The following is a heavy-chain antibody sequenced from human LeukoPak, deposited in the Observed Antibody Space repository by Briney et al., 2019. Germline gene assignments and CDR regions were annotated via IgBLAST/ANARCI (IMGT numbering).Heavy chain of an antibody. CDR2: INHSGST. V-gene: IGHV4-34*01. CDR3: ACSSTNYYYYGMDV. CDR1: GGSFSGYY. D-gene: IGHD2-2*01. J-gene: IGHJ6*02. Sequence: PSETLSLTCAVYGGSFSGYYWSWIRQPPGKGLEWIGEINHSGSTNYNPSLKSRVTISVDTSKNQFSLKLSSQTSADTSVYYCACSSTNYYYYGMDVWGRGTTVTVSS.